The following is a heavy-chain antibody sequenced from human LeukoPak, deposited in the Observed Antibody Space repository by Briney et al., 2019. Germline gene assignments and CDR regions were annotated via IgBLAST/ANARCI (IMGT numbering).Heavy chain of an antibody. Sequence: GGSLRLSCAASGFTFSSCWMSWVRQAPGKGLEWVSVISGSGGNTYYADPVKGRFTISRDNSKNTLYMQMNSLRAEDTAVYYCAKAPTPVVAATLFHHWGQGTLVTVS. CDR1: GFTFSSCW. J-gene: IGHJ1*01. V-gene: IGHV3-23*01. CDR2: ISGSGGNT. D-gene: IGHD2-15*01. CDR3: AKAPTPVVAATLFHH.